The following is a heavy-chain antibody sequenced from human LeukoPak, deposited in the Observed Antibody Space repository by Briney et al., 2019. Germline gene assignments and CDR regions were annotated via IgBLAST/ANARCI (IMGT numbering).Heavy chain of an antibody. CDR1: GVSISTYY. Sequence: PSETLSLTCTVSGVSISTYYWSWLRQPPGKGLEWVGYIYYSGNTNYNPSLKSRLTISVDTSKNQFSLKLTAVTAADTALYYCARNGIVVVPTFLDYSYYFHMDVWGKGTTVTVSS. CDR3: ARNGIVVVPTFLDYSYYFHMDV. D-gene: IGHD2-2*01. CDR2: IYYSGNT. J-gene: IGHJ6*03. V-gene: IGHV4-59*01.